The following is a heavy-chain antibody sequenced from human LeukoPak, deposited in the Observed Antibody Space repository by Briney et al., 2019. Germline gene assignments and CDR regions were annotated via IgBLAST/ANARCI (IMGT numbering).Heavy chain of an antibody. Sequence: ASVKVSCKASGYTFTSYGISWVRQAPGQGLEWMGWISAYNGNTNYAQKLQGRVTMTTDTSTSTAYMELRSLRSDDTAVYYCARGLGHIAGATGVRAFDIWGQGTMVTVSS. D-gene: IGHD1-26*01. J-gene: IGHJ3*02. CDR3: ARGLGHIAGATGVRAFDI. CDR1: GYTFTSYG. CDR2: ISAYNGNT. V-gene: IGHV1-18*01.